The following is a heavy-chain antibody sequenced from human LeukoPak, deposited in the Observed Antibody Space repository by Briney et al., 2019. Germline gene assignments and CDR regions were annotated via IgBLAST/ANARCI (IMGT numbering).Heavy chain of an antibody. V-gene: IGHV1-69*01. Sequence: ASVKVSCKASGGTFSSYAISWVRQAPGQGLEWMGGIIPIFGTANYAQKFQGRVTITADESTSTAYMELSSLRSEDTAVYYCAGIPVFGVVLHQEPVWGKGTTVAVSS. J-gene: IGHJ6*04. D-gene: IGHD3-3*01. CDR2: IIPIFGTA. CDR3: AGIPVFGVVLHQEPV. CDR1: GGTFSSYA.